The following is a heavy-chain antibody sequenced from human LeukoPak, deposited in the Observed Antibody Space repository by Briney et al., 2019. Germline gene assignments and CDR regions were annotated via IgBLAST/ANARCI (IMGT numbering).Heavy chain of an antibody. CDR1: GYTFTDHY. CDR2: INPKSGDT. J-gene: IGHJ3*02. CDR3: ASIVASSAFDI. V-gene: IGHV1-2*02. D-gene: IGHD2-15*01. Sequence: GASVKVSCKASGYTFTDHYVHWVRQTPGQGLEWMGWINPKSGDTNYAQKFQGRVTITRNTSISTAYMELSSLRSEDTAVYYCASIVASSAFDIWGQGTMVTVSS.